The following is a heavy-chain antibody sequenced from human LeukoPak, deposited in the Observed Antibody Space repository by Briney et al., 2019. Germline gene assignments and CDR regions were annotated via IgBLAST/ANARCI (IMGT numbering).Heavy chain of an antibody. CDR1: GFTFGDYA. Sequence: GGSLRLSCAVSGFTFGDYAMHWVRQAPGKGLEWVSVISWNCGSIGYADSVKDRFTISRDNATNSLYLQMNSLRAEDTALYYCAKDIYYDILTGYDLMGAFDIWAQGTMVTVSS. V-gene: IGHV3-9*01. CDR2: ISWNCGSI. D-gene: IGHD3-9*01. CDR3: AKDIYYDILTGYDLMGAFDI. J-gene: IGHJ3*02.